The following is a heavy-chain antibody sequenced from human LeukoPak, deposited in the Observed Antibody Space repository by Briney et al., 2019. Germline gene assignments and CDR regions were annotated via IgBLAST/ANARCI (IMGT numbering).Heavy chain of an antibody. CDR1: GFTFSSYW. V-gene: IGHV3-7*01. CDR3: ARDTPDPRAYYYYGMDV. J-gene: IGHJ6*02. CDR2: IKQDGSEK. D-gene: IGHD1-14*01. Sequence: PGGSLRLSRAASGFTFSSYWMSWVRQAPGKGLEWVANIKQDGSEKYYVDSVKGRFTISRDNAKNSLYLQMNSLRAEDTAVYYCARDTPDPRAYYYYGMDVWGQGTTVTVSS.